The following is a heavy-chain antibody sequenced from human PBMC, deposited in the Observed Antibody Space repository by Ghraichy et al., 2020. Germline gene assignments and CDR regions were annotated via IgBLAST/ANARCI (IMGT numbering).Heavy chain of an antibody. Sequence: GGSRRLSCAASGFTFSSYAMHWVRQAPGKGLEWVSVISYDGSNKYYADSVKGRFTISRDNSKNTLYLQMNSLRAEDTAVYYCARTIFGVVNGNLDYWGQGTLVTVSS. CDR2: ISYDGSNK. V-gene: IGHV3-30*04. CDR1: GFTFSSYA. CDR3: ARTIFGVVNGNLDY. D-gene: IGHD3-3*01. J-gene: IGHJ4*02.